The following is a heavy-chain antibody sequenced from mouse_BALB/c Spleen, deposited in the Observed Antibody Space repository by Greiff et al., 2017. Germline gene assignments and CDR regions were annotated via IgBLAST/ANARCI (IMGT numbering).Heavy chain of an antibody. V-gene: IGHV2-2*02. CDR1: GFSLTSYG. CDR3: AGSCAYCGSYYLFAY. J-gene: IGHJ3*01. Sequence: VKLMESGPGLVQPSQSLSITCTVSGFSLTSYGVHWVRQTPGKGLEWLGVIWSGGSTDYNAAFISRLSISKDNSKSQVFFKMNSLQANDRAIYYWAGSCAYCGSYYLFAYWGQGTLVTVSA. D-gene: IGHD2-10*01. CDR2: IWSGGST.